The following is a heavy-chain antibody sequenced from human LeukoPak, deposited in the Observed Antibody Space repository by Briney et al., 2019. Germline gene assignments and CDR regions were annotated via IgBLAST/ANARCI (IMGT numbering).Heavy chain of an antibody. V-gene: IGHV3-23*01. J-gene: IGHJ5*02. Sequence: GGSLRLSCAASGFTFSSYAMSGVRQAPGKGLDWVSSISGSGTNTYYADSVKGRFTISRDNSRNLLFLQMSSLRVEDTAVYYCAKRRHYYGSGDYYRDPWGQGALVTVSS. CDR2: ISGSGTNT. CDR1: GFTFSSYA. CDR3: AKRRHYYGSGDYYRDP. D-gene: IGHD3-10*01.